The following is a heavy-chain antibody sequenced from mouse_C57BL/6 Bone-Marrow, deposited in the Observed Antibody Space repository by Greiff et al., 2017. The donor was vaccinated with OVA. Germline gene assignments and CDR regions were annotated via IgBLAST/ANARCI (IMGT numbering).Heavy chain of an antibody. Sequence: VQLQQPGAELVKPGASVKLSCKASGYTFTSYWMHWVKQRPGRGLEWIGRIDPSSGGTKYNEKFKGKATMTVDKPSSTAYLQLSSLTSEDSAVYYCARRYYGYDSFDGWGKGTTLTVSS. CDR3: ARRYYGYDSFDG. D-gene: IGHD2-2*01. CDR2: IDPSSGGT. V-gene: IGHV1-72*01. CDR1: GYTFTSYW. J-gene: IGHJ2*01.